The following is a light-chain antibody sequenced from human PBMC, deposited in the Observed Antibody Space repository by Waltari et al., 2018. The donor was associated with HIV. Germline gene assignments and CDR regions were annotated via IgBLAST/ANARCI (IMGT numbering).Light chain of an antibody. CDR2: AAS. Sequence: DIQLTQSPSFLSASVGDRVTITCRASQGISSHLAWYQQKPGKAPNLLIFAASTLQSGVPSRFSGSGSGTEFTLTVSSLQPEDFATYYCQQLNSYPLTFGQGIRLEIK. CDR3: QQLNSYPLT. V-gene: IGKV1-9*01. CDR1: QGISSH. J-gene: IGKJ5*01.